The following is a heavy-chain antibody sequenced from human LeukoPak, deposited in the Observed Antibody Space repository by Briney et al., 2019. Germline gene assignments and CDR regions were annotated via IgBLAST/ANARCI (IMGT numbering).Heavy chain of an antibody. CDR3: ARQGGVRGVITPGYFQH. CDR1: GGTFSSYA. V-gene: IGHV1-69*05. J-gene: IGHJ1*01. CDR2: IIPIFGTA. Sequence: SVKVSCKASGGTFSSYAISWVRQAPGQGLEWMGGIIPIFGTANYAQKFQGRVTITTDESTSTAYMELSSLRSEETAVYYCARQGGVRGVITPGYFQHWGQGTLVTVSS. D-gene: IGHD3-10*01.